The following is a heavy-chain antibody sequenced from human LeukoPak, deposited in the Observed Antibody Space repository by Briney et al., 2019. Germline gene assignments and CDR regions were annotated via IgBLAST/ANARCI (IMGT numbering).Heavy chain of an antibody. D-gene: IGHD5-24*01. J-gene: IGHJ5*02. Sequence: GGSLRLSCAASGFTFSSYAMHWVRQAPGKGLEWVAVISYDGSNKYYADSVKGRFTISRDNSKNTLYLQMNSLRAEDTAVYYCARGLQTWQPGWFDPWGQGTLVSVSS. CDR3: ARGLQTWQPGWFDP. CDR1: GFTFSSYA. V-gene: IGHV3-30-3*01. CDR2: ISYDGSNK.